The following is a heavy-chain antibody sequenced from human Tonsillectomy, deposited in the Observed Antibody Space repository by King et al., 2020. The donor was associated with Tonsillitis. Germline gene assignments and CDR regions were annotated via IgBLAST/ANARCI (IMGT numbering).Heavy chain of an antibody. CDR2: IYYSGST. V-gene: IGHV4-39*01. J-gene: IGHJ4*02. Sequence: LQLQESGPGLVKPSETLSLTCSVSGGSISSSYYWGWIRQPPGKGLEWIGSIYYSGSTYYSPSLKSRVTISVDTSKNQFSLKLSSMTAADTAVYYCARPPYDILTGGFDYWGQGTLVTVSS. D-gene: IGHD3-9*01. CDR1: GGSISSSYY. CDR3: ARPPYDILTGGFDY.